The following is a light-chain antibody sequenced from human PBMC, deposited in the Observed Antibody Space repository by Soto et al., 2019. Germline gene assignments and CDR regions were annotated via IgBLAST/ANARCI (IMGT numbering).Light chain of an antibody. CDR1: QTVINSY. Sequence: EIVLTQSPGTLSLSPGERATLSCRASQTVINSYLIWYQQKPGQAPRLLIYGASSRAAGIPDRFSGSGSGTDFTLTINRLEPEDFAVYYCQQYGTSPETFGPGTRVEIK. V-gene: IGKV3-20*01. CDR3: QQYGTSPET. CDR2: GAS. J-gene: IGKJ3*01.